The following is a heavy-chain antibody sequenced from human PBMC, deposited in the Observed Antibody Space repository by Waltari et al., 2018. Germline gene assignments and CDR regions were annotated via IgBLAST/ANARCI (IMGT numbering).Heavy chain of an antibody. J-gene: IGHJ5*02. D-gene: IGHD5-12*01. Sequence: QVQLQESGPGLVKPSETLSLTCTVSGGSISSYYWSWIRQPPGKGLEWIGYIYYSGSTNYNPSLKSRVTISVDTSKNQFFLKLSSVTAADTAVYYCLRGYGWFDPWGQGTLVTVSS. V-gene: IGHV4-59*01. CDR3: LRGYGWFDP. CDR2: IYYSGST. CDR1: GGSISSYY.